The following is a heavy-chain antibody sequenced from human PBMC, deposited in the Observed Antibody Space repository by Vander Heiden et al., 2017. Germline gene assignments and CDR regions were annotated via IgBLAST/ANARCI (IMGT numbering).Heavy chain of an antibody. V-gene: IGHV3-15*07. D-gene: IGHD3-10*01. Sequence: EAQLVASGGGLVKPGGSLRLSCVASGFTFSNAWMNWVRQAPGKGLEWVGRVKSKTDGGTTDYAAPVKGRFTISRDDSKNTLYLEMNSLKTEDTAVYYCTTGYYYGSGSYMGAFDVWGQGTMVTVSS. CDR1: GFTFSNAW. CDR3: TTGYYYGSGSYMGAFDV. CDR2: VKSKTDGGTT. J-gene: IGHJ3*01.